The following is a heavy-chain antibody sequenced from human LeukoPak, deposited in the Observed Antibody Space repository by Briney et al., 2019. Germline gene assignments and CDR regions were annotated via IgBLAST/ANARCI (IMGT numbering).Heavy chain of an antibody. CDR2: ISSSGSTK. CDR1: GFTFSDYY. V-gene: IGHV3-11*01. D-gene: IGHD3-10*01. Sequence: GGSLRLSCAASGFTFSDYYMSWIRQAPGKGLEWVSYISSSGSTKYYADSVKGRFTISRDNAKNSYLQMKSLRAEDTAVYYCARGVGRLWFGELFIREQNWFDPWGQGTLVTVSS. J-gene: IGHJ5*02. CDR3: ARGVGRLWFGELFIREQNWFDP.